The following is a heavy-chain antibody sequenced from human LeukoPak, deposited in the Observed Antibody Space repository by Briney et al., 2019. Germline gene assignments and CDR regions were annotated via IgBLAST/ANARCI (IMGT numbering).Heavy chain of an antibody. CDR3: ARDGYNINYYMDV. D-gene: IGHD5-24*01. V-gene: IGHV3-48*03. J-gene: IGHJ6*03. Sequence: GGSLRLSRAASGFTFSSYEMNWVRQAPGKGLEWVSYISSSGSTIYYADSVKGRFTISRDNAKNSLYLQMNSLRAEDTAVYYCARDGYNINYYMDVWGKGTTVTISS. CDR2: ISSSGSTI. CDR1: GFTFSSYE.